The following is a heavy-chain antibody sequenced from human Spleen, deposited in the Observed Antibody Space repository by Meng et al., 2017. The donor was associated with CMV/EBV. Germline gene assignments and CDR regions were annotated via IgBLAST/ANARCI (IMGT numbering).Heavy chain of an antibody. D-gene: IGHD2-2*02. CDR1: GFSLSTSGVG. J-gene: IGHJ4*02. CDR2: IYWNDDK. Sequence: GPTLVKPTQTLTLTCTFSGFSLSTSGVGVGWIRQPPGKALEWLALIYWNDDKRYSPSLKSRLTITKDTSKNQVVLTMTNMDPVDTATYYCAHSFCSSTSCYIPYFDYWGQGTLVTVSS. V-gene: IGHV2-5*01. CDR3: AHSFCSSTSCYIPYFDY.